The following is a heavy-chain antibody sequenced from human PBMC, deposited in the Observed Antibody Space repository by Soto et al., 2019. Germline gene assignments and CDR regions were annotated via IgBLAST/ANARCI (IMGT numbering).Heavy chain of an antibody. Sequence: PVGSLRLSCAASGFTFSSYGMSWVRQAPGKGLEWVSSIGASGDSTYYADSVKGRFTISRDNSKNTVYLQMNSLRAEDTAVYYCAKLVAAAGSDYWGQGTLVTVSS. CDR2: IGASGDST. D-gene: IGHD6-13*01. CDR1: GFTFSSYG. V-gene: IGHV3-23*01. J-gene: IGHJ4*02. CDR3: AKLVAAAGSDY.